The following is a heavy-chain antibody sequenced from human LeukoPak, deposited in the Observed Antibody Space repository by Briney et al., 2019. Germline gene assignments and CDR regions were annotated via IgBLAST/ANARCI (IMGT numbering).Heavy chain of an antibody. CDR2: ISAYNGNT. J-gene: IGHJ4*02. CDR1: GYTFTTSY. V-gene: IGHV1-18*01. CDR3: ARGATFYPCIDN. D-gene: IGHD2-21*01. Sequence: GASVKVSCKASGYTFTTSYINWVRQAPGQGLEWMGWISAYNGNTNYAQRFQGRVTMTTDSSTNTAYLDLTSLRSDDTAVYYCARGATFYPCIDNWGQGTLVTVSS.